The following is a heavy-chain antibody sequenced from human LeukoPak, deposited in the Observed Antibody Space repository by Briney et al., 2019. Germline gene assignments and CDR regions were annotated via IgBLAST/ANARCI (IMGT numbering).Heavy chain of an antibody. D-gene: IGHD6-13*01. V-gene: IGHV3-23*01. Sequence: PGGSLRLSCAASGFTFSSYAMSWVRQAPGKGLEWVSAISGSGGSTYYADSVKGRFTISRDNSKNTLYLQMNSLRAEDTAVYYCAKVGRAAAGPLYYYYMDVWGKGTTVTVSS. J-gene: IGHJ6*03. CDR3: AKVGRAAAGPLYYYYMDV. CDR2: ISGSGGST. CDR1: GFTFSSYA.